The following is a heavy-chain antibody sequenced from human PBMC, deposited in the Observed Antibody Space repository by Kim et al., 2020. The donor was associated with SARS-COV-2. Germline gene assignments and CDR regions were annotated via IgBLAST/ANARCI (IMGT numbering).Heavy chain of an antibody. D-gene: IGHD2-15*01. Sequence: SVKVSCKASGGTFSSYAISWVRQAPGQGLEWMGGIIPIFGTANYAQKFQGRVTITADESTSTAYMELSSLRSEDTAVHYCARDGAPGGCSGGSCYSNYFDYWGQGTLVTVSS. V-gene: IGHV1-69*13. J-gene: IGHJ4*02. CDR1: GGTFSSYA. CDR2: IIPIFGTA. CDR3: ARDGAPGGCSGGSCYSNYFDY.